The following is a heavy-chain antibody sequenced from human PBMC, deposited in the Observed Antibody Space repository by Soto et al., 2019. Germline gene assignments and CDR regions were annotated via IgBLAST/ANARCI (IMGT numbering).Heavy chain of an antibody. CDR1: GYTFTSYA. D-gene: IGHD1-20*01. CDR3: SRGITLPTPLDY. Sequence: ASVKVSCKASGYTFTSYAMHLVRQAPVQILELIVWINAGNFNTKYSQKFQGRFTITMYTSAITSYMELSSLISEYTAVYYCSRGITLPTPLDYWGQGTLVTVSS. V-gene: IGHV1-3*01. CDR2: INAGNFNT. J-gene: IGHJ4*02.